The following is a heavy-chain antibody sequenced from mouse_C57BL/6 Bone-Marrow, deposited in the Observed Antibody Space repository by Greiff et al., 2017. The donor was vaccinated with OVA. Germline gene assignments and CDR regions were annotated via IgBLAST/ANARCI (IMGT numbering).Heavy chain of an antibody. CDR2: SRNKANDYTT. CDR1: GFTFSDFY. J-gene: IGHJ4*01. CDR3: ARDASDGYPYYYAMDY. D-gene: IGHD2-3*01. Sequence: EVKLVESGGGLVQSGRSLRLSCATSGFTFSDFYMEWVRQAPGKGLEWIAASRNKANDYTTEYSASVKGRFIVSRDTSQSILYLQMNALRAEDTAIYYCARDASDGYPYYYAMDYWGQGTSVTVSS. V-gene: IGHV7-1*01.